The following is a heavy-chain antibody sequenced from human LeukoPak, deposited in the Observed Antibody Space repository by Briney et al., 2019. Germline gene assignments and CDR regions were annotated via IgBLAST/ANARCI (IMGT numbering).Heavy chain of an antibody. CDR3: ARAPSVTHFFDY. V-gene: IGHV4-59*08. J-gene: IGHJ4*02. D-gene: IGHD4-17*01. CDR2: IYYSGST. CDR1: GGSISSYY. Sequence: PSETLSLTCTVSGGSISSYYWSWIRQPPGKGLEWIGYIYYSGSTNYNPSLESRVTISVDTSKNQFSLKLSSVTAADTAVYYCARAPSVTHFFDYWGQGTLVTVSS.